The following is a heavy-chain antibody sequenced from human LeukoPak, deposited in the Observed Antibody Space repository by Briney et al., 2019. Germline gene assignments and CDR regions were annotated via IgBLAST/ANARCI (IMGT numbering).Heavy chain of an antibody. CDR1: GFTFSSYN. CDR2: ISSSATYI. Sequence: GGSLRLSCAASGFTFSSYNMIWVRQAPGKGLEWVSSISSSATYIYYTDSLKGRFTISRDNAKNSLYLQMNGLRAEDTAVYYCARANLDSFFDPWGQGTLVTVSS. CDR3: ARANLDSFFDP. V-gene: IGHV3-21*06. J-gene: IGHJ5*02.